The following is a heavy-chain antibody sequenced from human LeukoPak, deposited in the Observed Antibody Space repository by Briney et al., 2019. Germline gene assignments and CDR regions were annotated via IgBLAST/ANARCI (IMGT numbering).Heavy chain of an antibody. CDR3: ARTSRASPGWRPRLKNAFDL. V-gene: IGHV3-48*01. J-gene: IGHJ3*01. CDR1: GFTFSSYS. CDR2: ISSSSSTI. Sequence: PGGSLRLSCAASGFTFSSYSMNWVRQAPGKGLEWVSYISSSSSTIYYADSVKGRFTISRDNAKNSLYLQMDSLRAEDTAVYYCARTSRASPGWRPRLKNAFDLWGLGTLVTVSS. D-gene: IGHD6-6*01.